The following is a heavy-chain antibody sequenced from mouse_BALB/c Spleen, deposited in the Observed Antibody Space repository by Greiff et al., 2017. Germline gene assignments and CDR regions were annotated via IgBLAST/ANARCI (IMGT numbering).Heavy chain of an antibody. CDR2: IEPDNGGT. CDR3: ARSYGNYYAIDY. Sequence: VQLQQSGPELVKPGASVKVSCKASGYAFTSYNMYWVKQGHGKSLEGIGYIEPDNGGTSYNQKFKGKATLTVDKSSSTAYMHLNSLTSEDSAVYYCARSYGNYYAIDYSAQLPSVTVSS. J-gene: IGHJ4*01. CDR1: GYAFTSYN. D-gene: IGHD2-1*01. V-gene: IGHV1S135*01.